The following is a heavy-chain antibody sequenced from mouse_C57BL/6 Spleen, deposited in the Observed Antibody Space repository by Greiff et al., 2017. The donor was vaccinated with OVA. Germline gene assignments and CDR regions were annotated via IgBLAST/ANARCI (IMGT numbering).Heavy chain of an antibody. D-gene: IGHD2-3*01. CDR3: ARHDDGYYEGVGAMDY. CDR2: IWSDGST. Sequence: QVQLKESGPGLVAPSQSLSITCTVSGFSLTSYGVHWVRQPPGKGLEWLVVIWSDGSTTYNSALKSRLSISKDNSKSQVFLKMNSLQTDDTAMYYCARHDDGYYEGVGAMDYWGQGTSVTVSS. J-gene: IGHJ4*01. CDR1: GFSLTSYG. V-gene: IGHV2-6-1*01.